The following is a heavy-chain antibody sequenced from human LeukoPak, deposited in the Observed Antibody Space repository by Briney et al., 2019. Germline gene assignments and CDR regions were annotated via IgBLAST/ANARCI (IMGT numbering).Heavy chain of an antibody. V-gene: IGHV1-24*01. CDR2: FDPEDGET. CDR3: ATVFRELRVTVYYFDY. D-gene: IGHD1-26*01. CDR1: GYTLTELS. J-gene: IGHJ4*02. Sequence: ASVKVSCKVSGYTLTELSMHWVRQAPGKGPEWMGGFDPEDGETIYAQKFQGRVTMTEDTSTDTAYMELSSLRSEDTAVYYCATVFRELRVTVYYFDYWGQGTLVTVSS.